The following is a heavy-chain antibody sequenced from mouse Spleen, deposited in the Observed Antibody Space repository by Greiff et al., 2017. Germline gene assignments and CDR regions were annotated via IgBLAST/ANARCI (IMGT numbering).Heavy chain of an antibody. Sequence: EVMLVESGAELVRPGASVKLSCTASGFTIKDDYMHWVKQRPEQGLEWIGWIDPENGDTEYASKFQGKATITADTSSNTAYLQLSSLTSEDTAVYYCTTGGNYFDYWGQGTTLTVSS. CDR1: GFTIKDDY. CDR3: TTGGNYFDY. J-gene: IGHJ2*01. CDR2: IDPENGDT. V-gene: IGHV14-4*01. D-gene: IGHD1-1*02.